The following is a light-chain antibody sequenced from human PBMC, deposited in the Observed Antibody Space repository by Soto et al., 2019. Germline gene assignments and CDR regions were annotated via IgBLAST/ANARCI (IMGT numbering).Light chain of an antibody. CDR1: QGISSY. J-gene: IGKJ3*01. V-gene: IGKV1-9*01. CDR2: AAS. Sequence: DIQLTQSPSFLSASVGDRVTITCRASQGISSYLAWYQQKPGKAPQLLIYAASTLQSGVPSRFSGSGSGTEFTLTISSLQPEDFATYYCQQLSSYPLTFGPGTKVDIK. CDR3: QQLSSYPLT.